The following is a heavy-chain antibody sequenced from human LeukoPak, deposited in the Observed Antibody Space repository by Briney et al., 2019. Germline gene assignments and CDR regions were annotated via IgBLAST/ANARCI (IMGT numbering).Heavy chain of an antibody. V-gene: IGHV4-38-2*01. D-gene: IGHD2-2*01. CDR3: ARLEYQLLFNWFDP. CDR2: IYHSGST. Sequence: SETLSLTCAVSGYSISSGYYWGWLRQPPGKGLEWIGSIYHSGSTYCNPSLKSRVTISVDTSKNQFSLKLSSVTAADTAVYYCARLEYQLLFNWFDPWGQRTLVTVSS. J-gene: IGHJ5*02. CDR1: GYSISSGYY.